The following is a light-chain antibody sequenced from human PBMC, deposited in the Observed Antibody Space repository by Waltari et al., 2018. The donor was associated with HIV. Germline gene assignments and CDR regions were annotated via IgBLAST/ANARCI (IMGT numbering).Light chain of an antibody. CDR2: DVS. CDR1: SSAVGGYNF. J-gene: IGLJ2*01. Sequence: QSALTQPASVSGSPGQSITISCTGTSSAVGGYNFVSWYQHHPGKAPKLMIFDVSNRPSGVSSRFSGSKSGNTASLTISGLQAEDEADYYCSSYTSSSTPVVFGGGTKLTVL. V-gene: IGLV2-14*03. CDR3: SSYTSSSTPVV.